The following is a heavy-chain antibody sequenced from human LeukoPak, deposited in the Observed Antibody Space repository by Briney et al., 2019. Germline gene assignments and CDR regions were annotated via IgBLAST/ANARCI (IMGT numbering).Heavy chain of an antibody. J-gene: IGHJ5*02. CDR3: ARHLSSGYLNWFDP. D-gene: IGHD3-22*01. CDR2: IYYSGST. CDR1: GGSISSYY. Sequence: ASETLSLTCTVSGGSISSYYWSWIRQPPGKGLEWIGYIYYSGSTNYNPSLKSRVTISVDTSKNQFSLKLSSVTAADTAVYYCARHLSSGYLNWFDPWGQGTLVTVSS. V-gene: IGHV4-59*08.